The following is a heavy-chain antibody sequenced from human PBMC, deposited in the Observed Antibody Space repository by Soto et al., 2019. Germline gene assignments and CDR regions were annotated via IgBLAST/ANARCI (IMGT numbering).Heavy chain of an antibody. CDR1: GGTFNSYS. J-gene: IGHJ6*02. CDR2: IIPIFGTA. CDR3: ARGGRGGDSHNYHYGMDV. Sequence: ASVKVSCKASGGTFNSYSISWVRQAPGQGLECMGGIIPIFGTANYAQKFQGRVTITADESTSTAYMELSSLRSEDTAVYYCARGGRGGDSHNYHYGMDVWGQGTTVTVSS. D-gene: IGHD4-17*01. V-gene: IGHV1-69*13.